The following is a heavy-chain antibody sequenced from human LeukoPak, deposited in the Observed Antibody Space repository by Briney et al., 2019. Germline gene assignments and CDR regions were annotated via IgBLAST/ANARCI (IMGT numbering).Heavy chain of an antibody. CDR1: GYTFTSYY. Sequence: ASVKVSCKASGYTFTSYYMHWVRQASGQGLEWMGIINPSGGSTSYAQKFQGRVTMTRDMSTSTVYMGLSSLRSEDTAVYYCARGFIAAAGNYYYYYMDVWGKGTTVTVSS. V-gene: IGHV1-46*01. CDR2: INPSGGST. CDR3: ARGFIAAAGNYYYYYMDV. J-gene: IGHJ6*03. D-gene: IGHD6-13*01.